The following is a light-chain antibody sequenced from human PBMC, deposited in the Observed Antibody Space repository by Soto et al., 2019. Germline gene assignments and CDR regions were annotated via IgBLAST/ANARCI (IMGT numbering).Light chain of an antibody. Sequence: QSVLTQPRSVSGSPGQSVTISCTGSSSDVGGYNYVSWYQQHPGKAPKLMIYDVTKRPSGVPDRFSGSKSGNTASLTISGLQAEDEADYHCCSYAGSSSFLVFGGGTQLTVL. CDR1: SSDVGGYNY. CDR2: DVT. J-gene: IGLJ2*01. CDR3: CSYAGSSSFLV. V-gene: IGLV2-11*01.